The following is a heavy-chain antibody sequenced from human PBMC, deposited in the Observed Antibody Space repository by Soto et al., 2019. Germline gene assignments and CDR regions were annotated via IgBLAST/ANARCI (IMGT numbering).Heavy chain of an antibody. Sequence: GGSLRLSCAASGFTFSSYAMSWVRQAPGKGLEWVSAIGGSGDSTYYADSVKGRFTISRDNSKNTLYLQMNSLRAGDTAVYYCAKARGSRTPAPGSYWGQGTLVTVSS. CDR3: AKARGSRTPAPGSY. J-gene: IGHJ4*02. V-gene: IGHV3-23*01. CDR2: IGGSGDST. D-gene: IGHD2-2*01. CDR1: GFTFSSYA.